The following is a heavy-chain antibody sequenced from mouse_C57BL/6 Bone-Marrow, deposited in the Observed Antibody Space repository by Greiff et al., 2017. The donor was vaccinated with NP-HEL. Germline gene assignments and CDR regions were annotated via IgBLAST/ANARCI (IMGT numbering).Heavy chain of an antibody. V-gene: IGHV1-26*01. CDR1: GYTFTDYY. J-gene: IGHJ2*01. CDR2: INPDNGGT. Sequence: EVQLQQSGPELVKPGASVKISCTASGYTFTDYYMNWVKQSHGKSLEWIGDINPDNGGTSYNQKFKGKATLTVDKSSSTAYMELRSLTSEDSAVYYCARGTVDLDDWGQGTTLTVDS. D-gene: IGHD3-3*01. CDR3: ARGTVDLDD.